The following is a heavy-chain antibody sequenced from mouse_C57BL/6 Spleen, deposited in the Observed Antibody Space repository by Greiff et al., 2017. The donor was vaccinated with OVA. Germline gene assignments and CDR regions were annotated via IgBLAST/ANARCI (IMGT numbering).Heavy chain of an antibody. V-gene: IGHV1-55*01. Sequence: QVQLKQPGAELVKPGASVKMSCKASGYTFTSYWINWVKQRPGQGLEWIGDIYPGSGSTNYNEKFKSKATLTVDTSSSTAYMQLSSLTSEDSAVYYGAKGGRNYPLYAYWGQGTLVTFSA. CDR3: AKGGRNYPLYAY. CDR2: IYPGSGST. J-gene: IGHJ3*01. D-gene: IGHD1-1*01. CDR1: GYTFTSYW.